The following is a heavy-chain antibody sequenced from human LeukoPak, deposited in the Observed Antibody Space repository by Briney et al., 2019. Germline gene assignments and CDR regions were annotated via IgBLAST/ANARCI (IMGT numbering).Heavy chain of an antibody. J-gene: IGHJ4*02. Sequence: PMASVKVSSKASGGTFSSFAVSWVRQAPGQGLEWMGGIVPMFGATNYAQKFQGRVTITADESTTTAYMELSSLRSEDTAVYYCARGGNNGPYWGQGTLVTVSS. D-gene: IGHD2-8*01. CDR3: ARGGNNGPY. CDR2: IVPMFGAT. V-gene: IGHV1-69*13. CDR1: GGTFSSFA.